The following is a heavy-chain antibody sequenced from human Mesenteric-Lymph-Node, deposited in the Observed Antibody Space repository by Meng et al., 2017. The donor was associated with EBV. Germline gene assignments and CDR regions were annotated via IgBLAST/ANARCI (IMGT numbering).Heavy chain of an antibody. CDR3: ARQGVCSGGSCYGWFDP. Sequence: LPVEGPGRVERSGSLSSPCTVLGGSISSSSYYCGWIRQPPGKGLEWIGSIYYSGSTYYNPSLKSRVTISVDTSKNQFSLKLSSVTAADTAVYYCARQGVCSGGSCYGWFDPWGQGTLVTVSS. J-gene: IGHJ5*02. V-gene: IGHV4-39*01. CDR1: GGSISSSSYY. CDR2: IYYSGST. D-gene: IGHD2-15*01.